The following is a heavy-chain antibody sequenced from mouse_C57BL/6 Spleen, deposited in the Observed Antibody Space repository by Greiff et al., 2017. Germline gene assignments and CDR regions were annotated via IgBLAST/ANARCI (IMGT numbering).Heavy chain of an antibody. CDR3: ARSTMVTLFDY. CDR1: GYAFTNYL. CDR2: INPGSGGT. V-gene: IGHV1-54*01. D-gene: IGHD2-2*01. J-gene: IGHJ2*01. Sequence: VQLQQSGAELVRPGTSVKVSCKASGYAFTNYLIEWVKQRPGQGLEWIGVINPGSGGTNYNEKFKGKATLTADKSSSTAYMQLSSLTSEDSAVYFCARSTMVTLFDYWGQGTTLTVSS.